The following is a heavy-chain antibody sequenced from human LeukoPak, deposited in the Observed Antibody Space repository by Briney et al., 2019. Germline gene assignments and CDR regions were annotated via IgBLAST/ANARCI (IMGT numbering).Heavy chain of an antibody. CDR2: IYYSGST. J-gene: IGHJ4*02. D-gene: IGHD2-15*01. CDR1: GGSISSGDYY. V-gene: IGHV4-30-4*01. Sequence: PSQTLSLTCTVSGGSISSGDYYWRWIRQPPGKGLEWIGYIYYSGSTYHNPSLKSRVTISVDTSKNQFSLKLSSVTAADTAVYYCARAGCSGGSCYPDPYYFDYWGQGTLVTVSS. CDR3: ARAGCSGGSCYPDPYYFDY.